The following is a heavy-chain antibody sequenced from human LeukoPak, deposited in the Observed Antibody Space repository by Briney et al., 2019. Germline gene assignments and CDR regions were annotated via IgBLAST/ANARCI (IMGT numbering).Heavy chain of an antibody. V-gene: IGHV3-30-3*01. D-gene: IGHD3-10*01. CDR1: GFTFSSYA. Sequence: GRSLRLSCAASGFTFSSYAMHWVRQAPGKGLEWVAVISYDGSNKYYADSVKGRFTISRDNSKNTLYLQMNSLRAEDTAVYYCAREGVRGVIGYCFDYWGQGTLVTVSS. J-gene: IGHJ4*02. CDR3: AREGVRGVIGYCFDY. CDR2: ISYDGSNK.